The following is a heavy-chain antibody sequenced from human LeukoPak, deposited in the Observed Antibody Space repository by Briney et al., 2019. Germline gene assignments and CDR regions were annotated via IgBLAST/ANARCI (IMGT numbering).Heavy chain of an antibody. J-gene: IGHJ6*02. CDR2: IWYDGSNK. Sequence: GGSLRLSCAASGFTFSSYWMSWVRQAPGKGLEWVAVIWYDGSNKYYADSVKGRFTISRDNSKNTLYLQMNSLRAEDTAVYYCARDRYSSSWGMDVWGQGTTVTVSS. V-gene: IGHV3-33*08. CDR3: ARDRYSSSWGMDV. CDR1: GFTFSSYW. D-gene: IGHD6-13*01.